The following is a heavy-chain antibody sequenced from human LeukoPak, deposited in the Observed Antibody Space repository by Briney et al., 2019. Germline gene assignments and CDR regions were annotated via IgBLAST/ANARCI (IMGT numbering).Heavy chain of an antibody. CDR1: GFCFRSYA. J-gene: IGHJ4*02. V-gene: IGHV3-23*01. CDR2: ISGSGTNT. CDR3: VKANGAIFGVAGYFDY. D-gene: IGHD3-3*02. Sequence: PGGSLRLSCAASGFCFRSYAMSWVRQAPGKGLEWVSAISGSGTNTYYADSVKGRFTISRDNSKNTLDLQMNSLRAEDTAVYYCVKANGAIFGVAGYFDYWGQGTLVTVSS.